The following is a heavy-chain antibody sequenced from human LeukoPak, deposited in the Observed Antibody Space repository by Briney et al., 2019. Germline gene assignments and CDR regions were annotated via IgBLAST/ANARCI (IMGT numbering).Heavy chain of an antibody. J-gene: IGHJ4*02. Sequence: ASVKVSCKASGYTFTGYYMHWVRQAPGQGLEWMGWINPNSGNTGYAQKFQGRVTMTRNTSISTAYMELSSLRSEDTAVYYCARARGYSNGDIDYWGQGTLVTVSS. CDR2: INPNSGNT. V-gene: IGHV1-8*02. D-gene: IGHD5-18*01. CDR3: ARARGYSNGDIDY. CDR1: GYTFTGYY.